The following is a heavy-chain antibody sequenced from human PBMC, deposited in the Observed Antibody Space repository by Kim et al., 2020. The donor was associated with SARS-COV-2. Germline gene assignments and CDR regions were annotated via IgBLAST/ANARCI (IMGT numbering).Heavy chain of an antibody. CDR3: AKDIRGYNRPFDY. D-gene: IGHD3-22*01. V-gene: IGHV3-23*01. J-gene: IGHJ4*02. Sequence: GGSLRLSCVGSGFTFSDYAMSWVRQAPGKGLEWVSGVNGGGDITDDADSVKGRFIISRDNSKNTLYLQMSSLRVEDTAVYYCAKDIRGYNRPFDYWGQGTLVTVSS. CDR1: GFTFSDYA. CDR2: VNGGGDIT.